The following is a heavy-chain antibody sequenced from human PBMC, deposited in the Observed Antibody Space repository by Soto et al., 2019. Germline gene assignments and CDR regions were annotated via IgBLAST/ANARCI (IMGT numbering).Heavy chain of an antibody. D-gene: IGHD3-10*01. Sequence: DVQLLESGGGLVQWGGSLRLSCVTSGLTFSTYGMTWVRQAPGKCMEWGSYGGSGGSRYYAESVKGRFTISRDNSKNTLSLEMNSLRAEDTATYYCVKFRGRAYPYYYMDVWGKGTTVTVSS. J-gene: IGHJ6*03. CDR1: GLTFSTYG. CDR3: VKFRGRAYPYYYMDV. V-gene: IGHV3-23*01. CDR2: YGGSGGSR.